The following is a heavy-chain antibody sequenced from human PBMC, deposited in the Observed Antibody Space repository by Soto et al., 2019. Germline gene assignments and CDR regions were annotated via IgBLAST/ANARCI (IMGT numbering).Heavy chain of an antibody. CDR3: AKDRCSGGSCYSGLFDP. CDR1: GFTFSSYA. J-gene: IGHJ5*02. Sequence: EVQLLESGGGLVQPGGSLRLSCAASGFTFSSYAMSWVRQAPGKGLEWVSAISGSGGSTYYADSVKGRFTISRDNSKNTLYLQMNSLRAEDTAVYYCAKDRCSGGSCYSGLFDPWGQGTLVTVSS. D-gene: IGHD2-15*01. V-gene: IGHV3-23*01. CDR2: ISGSGGST.